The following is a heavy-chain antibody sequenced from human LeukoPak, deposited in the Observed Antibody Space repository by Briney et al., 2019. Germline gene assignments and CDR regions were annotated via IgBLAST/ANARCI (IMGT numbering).Heavy chain of an antibody. D-gene: IGHD5-18*01. V-gene: IGHV3-30-3*01. CDR1: GFTFSSYA. CDR2: ISYDGSNK. CDR3: ARSPYSYGFFDY. Sequence: GGSLRLSCAASGFTFSSYAMHWVRQAPGKGLEWVAVISYDGSNKYYADSVKGRFTISRDNSKNTLYLQMNSLRAEDTAVYYCARSPYSYGFFDYWGQGTLVTVSS. J-gene: IGHJ4*02.